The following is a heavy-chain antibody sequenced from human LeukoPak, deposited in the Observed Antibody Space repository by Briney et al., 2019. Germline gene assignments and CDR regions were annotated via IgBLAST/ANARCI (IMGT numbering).Heavy chain of an antibody. CDR2: INPNSGGT. J-gene: IGHJ4*02. CDR3: ARRITYYYDSSGSAIDY. Sequence: ASVKVSCKASGYTFTGCYMHWVRQAPGQGLEWMGWINPNSGGTNYAQKFQGRVTMTRDTSISTAYMELSRLRSDDTAVYYCARRITYYYDSSGSAIDYWGQGTLVTVSS. D-gene: IGHD3-22*01. CDR1: GYTFTGCY. V-gene: IGHV1-2*02.